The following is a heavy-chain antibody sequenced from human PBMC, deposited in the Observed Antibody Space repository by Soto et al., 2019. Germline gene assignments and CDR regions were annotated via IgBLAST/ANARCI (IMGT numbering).Heavy chain of an antibody. CDR3: AREARNADYDY. Sequence: EVPLVESGGGLVQPGGSLRLSCAVSGFTFSSHAMNWVRQAPGKGLEWVAYIHSIRSILYYADSVKGRFTISRDNAKNSLYLQMDSLRDEHTAVYYCAREARNADYDYGGQGNLVTVSS. J-gene: IGHJ4*02. V-gene: IGHV3-48*02. CDR2: IHSIRSIL. D-gene: IGHD3-16*01. CDR1: GFTFSSHA.